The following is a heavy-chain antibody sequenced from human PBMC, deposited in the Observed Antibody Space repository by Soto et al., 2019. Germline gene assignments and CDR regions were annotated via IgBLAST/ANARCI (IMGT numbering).Heavy chain of an antibody. CDR2: ISGGGGST. CDR3: AKPATIFGVVIIPNAFDI. Sequence: PGGSLRLSCAASGFTFSDYYMGWVRQAPGKGLEWVSAISGGGGSTYYADSVKGRFTISRDNSKNTLYLQMDNLRAEDTAVYYCAKPATIFGVVIIPNAFDIWGQGTMVTVSS. D-gene: IGHD3-3*01. V-gene: IGHV3-23*01. J-gene: IGHJ3*02. CDR1: GFTFSDYY.